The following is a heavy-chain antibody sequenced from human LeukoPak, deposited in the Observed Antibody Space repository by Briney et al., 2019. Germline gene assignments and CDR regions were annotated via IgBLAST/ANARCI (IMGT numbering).Heavy chain of an antibody. CDR2: IYYSGST. D-gene: IGHD3-10*01. CDR1: GGSVSSGSYS. Sequence: SETLSLTCTVSGGSVSSGSYSWSWIRQPPGKGLEWIGYIYYSGSTNYNPSLKSRVTISVDTSKNQFSLKLSSVTAADTAVYYCARVRLDYGSGSYYRSFDYWGQGTLVTVSS. J-gene: IGHJ4*02. V-gene: IGHV4-61*01. CDR3: ARVRLDYGSGSYYRSFDY.